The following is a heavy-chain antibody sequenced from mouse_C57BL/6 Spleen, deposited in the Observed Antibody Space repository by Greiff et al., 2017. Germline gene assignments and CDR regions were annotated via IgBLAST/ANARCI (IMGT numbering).Heavy chain of an antibody. CDR2: IYPGDGDT. D-gene: IGHD1-1*01. V-gene: IGHV1-82*01. CDR1: GYAFSSSW. CDR3: ASLDYYGSSYIDY. Sequence: VQLQQSGPELVKPGASVKISCKASGYAFSSSWMNWVKQRPGKGLEWIGRIYPGDGDTNYNGKFKGKATLTADKSSSTAYMQLSSLASEDSAVYFCASLDYYGSSYIDYWGQGTTLTVSS. J-gene: IGHJ2*01.